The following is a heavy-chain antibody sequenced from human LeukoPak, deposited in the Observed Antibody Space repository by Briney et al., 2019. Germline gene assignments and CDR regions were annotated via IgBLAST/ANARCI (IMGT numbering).Heavy chain of an antibody. CDR1: GFTFDDYG. Sequence: GGSLRLSCAASGFTFDDYGMSWVRQAPGKGLEWVSGIYWNGGSTGYADSVKGRFTISRDNAKNSLYLQMNSRRAEDTALYYCARVGSSSWYGGFDPWGQGTLVTVSS. CDR2: IYWNGGST. V-gene: IGHV3-20*04. D-gene: IGHD6-13*01. CDR3: ARVGSSSWYGGFDP. J-gene: IGHJ5*02.